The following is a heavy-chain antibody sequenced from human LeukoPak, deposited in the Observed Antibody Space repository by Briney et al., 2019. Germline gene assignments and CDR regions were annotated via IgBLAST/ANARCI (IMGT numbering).Heavy chain of an antibody. CDR2: ISGSGGST. CDR1: GFTFSSYA. D-gene: IGHD1-26*01. V-gene: IGHV3-23*01. CDR3: AKSVGGSYLRSGNDAFDI. J-gene: IGHJ3*02. Sequence: GASLRLSCAASGFTFSSYAMSWVRQAPGKGLEWVSAISGSGGSTYYADSVKGRFTISRDNSKNTLYLQMNRLRAEDTAVYYCAKSVGGSYLRSGNDAFDIWGQGTMVTVSS.